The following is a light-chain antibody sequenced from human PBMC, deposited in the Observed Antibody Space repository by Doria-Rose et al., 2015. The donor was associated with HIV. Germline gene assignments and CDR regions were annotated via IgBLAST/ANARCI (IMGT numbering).Light chain of an antibody. CDR1: QSLLYTSKNY. Sequence: TQSPESLGMSLGERATLNCESNQSLLYTSKNYLAWYQQKPGQPPKLLIYWASTRQSGVPARFSGSGSGTDFTLTISSLEAEDVAVYYCQQYYVTPSFGPGTTVDIK. J-gene: IGKJ3*01. CDR3: QQYYVTPS. CDR2: WAS. V-gene: IGKV4-1*01.